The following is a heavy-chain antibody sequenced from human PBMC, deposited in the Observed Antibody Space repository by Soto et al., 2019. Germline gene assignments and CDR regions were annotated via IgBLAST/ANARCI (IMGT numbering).Heavy chain of an antibody. J-gene: IGHJ6*02. CDR2: ISYDGSNK. D-gene: IGHD3-10*01. V-gene: IGHV3-30*18. Sequence: WGSLRLSCAASGFTFSSYGMHWVRQAPGKGLEWVAVISYDGSNKYYADSVKGRFTISKDNSKNTLYLQMNSLRAEDTAVYYCAKDRPSMVRGVPNYGMDVWGQGTTVTVSS. CDR3: AKDRPSMVRGVPNYGMDV. CDR1: GFTFSSYG.